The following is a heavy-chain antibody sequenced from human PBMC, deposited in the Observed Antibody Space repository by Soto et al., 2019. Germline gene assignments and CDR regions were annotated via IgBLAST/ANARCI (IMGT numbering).Heavy chain of an antibody. Sequence: PGGYLRLSCAASGFTFTRYSMNWVRQAPGKGLEWVSSISSTTNYIYYGDSMKGRFTISRDNAKNSLYLEMNSLRAEDTAVYYCARGSEDLTSNFDYWGQGTLVTVSS. V-gene: IGHV3-21*06. CDR1: GFTFTRYS. CDR2: ISSTTNYI. CDR3: ARGSEDLTSNFDY. J-gene: IGHJ4*02.